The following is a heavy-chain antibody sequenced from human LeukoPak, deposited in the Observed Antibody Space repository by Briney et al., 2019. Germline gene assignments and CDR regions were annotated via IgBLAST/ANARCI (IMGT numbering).Heavy chain of an antibody. CDR2: MNPNSGYT. CDR3: ARVAGSIDH. J-gene: IGHJ4*02. D-gene: IGHD6-19*01. Sequence: ASVKVSCKASGYTFTTYDINWVRQATGQGLEWMGWMNPNSGYTGYAQKFQGRVTITRDTSISTAYMELSSLRSEDTAVYYCARVAGSIDHWGQGTLVTVSS. V-gene: IGHV1-8*03. CDR1: GYTFTTYD.